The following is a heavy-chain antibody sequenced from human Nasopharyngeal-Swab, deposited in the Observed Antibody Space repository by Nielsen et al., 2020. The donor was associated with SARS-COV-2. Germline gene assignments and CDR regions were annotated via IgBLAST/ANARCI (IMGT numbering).Heavy chain of an antibody. CDR1: GGPLSSSY. J-gene: IGHJ4*02. D-gene: IGHD3-22*01. CDR3: ARDQKYYFEKSGYFDY. V-gene: IGHV4-59*01. CDR2: VYYSGST. Sequence: SETLSLTCTVSGGPLSSSYWSWIRQSPGTGLEWIGNVYYSGSTEYNPSLQSRAIISLDTTRNQFSLRLSSVTAADTAVYFCARDQKYYFEKSGYFDYWGQGAHVTVSS.